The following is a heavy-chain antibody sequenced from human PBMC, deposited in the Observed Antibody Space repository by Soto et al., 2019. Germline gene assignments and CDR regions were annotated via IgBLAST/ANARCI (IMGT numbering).Heavy chain of an antibody. V-gene: IGHV4-39*01. CDR3: ARLPRIRGWYGHYYGMEV. J-gene: IGHJ6*02. Sequence: SETLSLTCTVSGGSISSSSYYWGWIRQPPGKGLEWIGSIYYSGSTYYNPSLKSRVTISVDTSKNQFSLKLSSVTAADTAVYYCARLPRIRGWYGHYYGMEVWGQGTTVTVSS. CDR2: IYYSGST. CDR1: GGSISSSSYY. D-gene: IGHD6-19*01.